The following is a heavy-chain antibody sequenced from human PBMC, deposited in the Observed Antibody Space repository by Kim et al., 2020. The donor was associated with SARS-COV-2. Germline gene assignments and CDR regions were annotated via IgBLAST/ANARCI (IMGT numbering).Heavy chain of an antibody. V-gene: IGHV1-18*01. Sequence: ASVKVSCKASGYTFTSYGISWVRQAPGQGLEWMGWISAYNGNTNYAQKLQGRVTMTTDTSTSTAYMELRSLRSDDTAVYYCARDGTGYSSIVYYYYGMDVWGQGTTVTVSS. CDR2: ISAYNGNT. CDR1: GYTFTSYG. J-gene: IGHJ6*02. D-gene: IGHD6-13*01. CDR3: ARDGTGYSSIVYYYYGMDV.